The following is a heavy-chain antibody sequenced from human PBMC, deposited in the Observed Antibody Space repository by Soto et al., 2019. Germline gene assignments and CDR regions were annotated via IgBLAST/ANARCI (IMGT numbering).Heavy chain of an antibody. V-gene: IGHV4-31*03. J-gene: IGHJ4*02. Sequence: SETLSLTCTVSGGSISSGGYYWSWIRQHPGKGLEWIGYIYYSGSTYYNPSLKSRVTISVDTSKNQFSLKLSSVTAADTAVYYCARVLAAAGHLYFAYWGQGTLVTVSS. D-gene: IGHD6-13*01. CDR1: GGSISSGGYY. CDR3: ARVLAAAGHLYFAY. CDR2: IYYSGST.